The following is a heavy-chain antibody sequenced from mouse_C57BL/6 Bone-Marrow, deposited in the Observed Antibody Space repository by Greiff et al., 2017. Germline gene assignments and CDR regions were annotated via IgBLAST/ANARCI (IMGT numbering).Heavy chain of an antibody. D-gene: IGHD2-3*01. CDR3: ARRLLLYFDY. V-gene: IGHV1-64*01. CDR2: IHPNSGST. J-gene: IGHJ2*01. CDR1: GYTFTSYW. Sequence: QVQLQQPGAELVKPGASVKLSCKASGYTFTSYWMHWVKQRPGQGLEWIGMIHPNSGSTNYNEKFKSKATLTVDKSSSTAYMQLSRLTSEDSAVYYCARRLLLYFDYWGQGTTLTVSS.